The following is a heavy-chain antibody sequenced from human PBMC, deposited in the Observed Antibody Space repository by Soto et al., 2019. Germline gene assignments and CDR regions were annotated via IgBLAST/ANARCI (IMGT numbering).Heavy chain of an antibody. Sequence: HGESLKISCKGSGYSFTSYWIGWVRQMPGKGLEWMGIIYPGDSDTRYSPSFQGQVTISADKSISTAYLQWSSLKASDTAMYYCARPGIAAAGTFGFDYWGQGTLVTVSS. CDR1: GYSFTSYW. CDR3: ARPGIAAAGTFGFDY. V-gene: IGHV5-51*01. J-gene: IGHJ4*02. CDR2: IYPGDSDT. D-gene: IGHD6-13*01.